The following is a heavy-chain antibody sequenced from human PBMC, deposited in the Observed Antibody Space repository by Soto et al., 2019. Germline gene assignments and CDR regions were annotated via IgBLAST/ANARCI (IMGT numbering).Heavy chain of an antibody. CDR1: GFTFSSYG. Sequence: QVQLVESGGGVVQPGRSLRLSCAASGFTFSSYGMHWVRQAPGKGLGWVAVIWYDGSNKYYADSVKGRFTISRDNSKNTLYLQMNSLRAEDTAVYYCARDTVAGTDYWGQGTLVTVSS. CDR3: ARDTVAGTDY. D-gene: IGHD6-19*01. CDR2: IWYDGSNK. V-gene: IGHV3-33*01. J-gene: IGHJ4*02.